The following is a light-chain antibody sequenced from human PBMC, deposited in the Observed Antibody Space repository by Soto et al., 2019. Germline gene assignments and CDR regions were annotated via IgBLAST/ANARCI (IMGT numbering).Light chain of an antibody. V-gene: IGKV3-11*01. J-gene: IGKJ5*01. CDR2: DAS. CDR1: QSVSIL. Sequence: EIVMTQSPATLSVSPGERATLSCRASQSVSILLAWYQQKPGQAPRLLIYDASNRATGIPARFSGTGSGTDFTLTINNLEPEDFAVYYCQVRTNWSIAFGRGTRLEIK. CDR3: QVRTNWSIA.